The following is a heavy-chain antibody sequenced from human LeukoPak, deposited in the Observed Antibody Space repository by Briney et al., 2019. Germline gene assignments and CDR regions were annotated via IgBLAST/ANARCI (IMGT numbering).Heavy chain of an antibody. CDR3: ARGVSSSWYARGNYYYYYMDV. CDR1: GYTFTSYD. Sequence: ASVTVSCKASGYTFTSYDINWVRQATGQGLEWMGWMNPNSGNTGYAQKFQGRVTITRNTSISTAYMELSSLRSEDTAVYYCARGVSSSWYARGNYYYYYMDVWGKGTTVTVSS. D-gene: IGHD6-13*01. J-gene: IGHJ6*03. V-gene: IGHV1-8*03. CDR2: MNPNSGNT.